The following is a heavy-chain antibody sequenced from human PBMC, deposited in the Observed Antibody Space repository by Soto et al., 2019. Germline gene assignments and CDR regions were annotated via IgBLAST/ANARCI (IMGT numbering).Heavy chain of an antibody. D-gene: IGHD6-13*01. J-gene: IGHJ5*02. Sequence: YLRLSCAASGFAFDDYVMHWVRQPPGRGLEWVSGITWNGGTIRYVDSVKGRFTISRDNAENSLYLQMNSLRPEDTAVYYCAKGGSAALIAPSGRDNWFDPWGQGTQVTV. CDR3: AKGGSAALIAPSGRDNWFDP. CDR1: GFAFDDYV. V-gene: IGHV3-9*01. CDR2: ITWNGGTI.